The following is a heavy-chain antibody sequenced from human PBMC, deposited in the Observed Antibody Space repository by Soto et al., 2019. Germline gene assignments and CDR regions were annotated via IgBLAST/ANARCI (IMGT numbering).Heavy chain of an antibody. Sequence: PSETLSLTCTFSGGSISSGDYYWSWIRQPPGKGLEWIGYIYYSGSTYYNPSLKSRVTISVDTSKNQFSLKLSSVTAADTAVYYCAREPYGGNSGFDYWGQGTLVTVSS. V-gene: IGHV4-30-4*01. CDR3: AREPYGGNSGFDY. J-gene: IGHJ4*02. CDR2: IYYSGST. CDR1: GGSISSGDYY. D-gene: IGHD2-21*02.